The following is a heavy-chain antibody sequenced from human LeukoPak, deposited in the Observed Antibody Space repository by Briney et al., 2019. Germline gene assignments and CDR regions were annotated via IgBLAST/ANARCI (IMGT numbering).Heavy chain of an antibody. CDR3: ARGRRDGYNLNY. V-gene: IGHV1-8*02. D-gene: IGHD5-24*01. CDR1: GYTFTSYG. Sequence: APVKVSCKASGYTFTSYGISWVRQAPGQGLEWMGWMNPNSGNTGYAQKFQGRVTMTRNTSISTAYMELSSLRSEDTAVYYCARGRRDGYNLNYWGQGTLVTVSS. J-gene: IGHJ4*02. CDR2: MNPNSGNT.